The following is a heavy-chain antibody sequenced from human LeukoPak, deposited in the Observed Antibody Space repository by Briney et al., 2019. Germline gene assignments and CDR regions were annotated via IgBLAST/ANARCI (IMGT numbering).Heavy chain of an antibody. D-gene: IGHD5-12*01. CDR1: GYTFTSYD. CDR3: ARVGYSGYDYGNWFAP. J-gene: IGHJ5*02. CDR2: MNPNSGNT. Sequence: ASVKVSCKASGYTFTSYDINWVRQATGQGLEWMGWMNPNSGNTGYAQKFQGRVTITRNTSISTAYMELSSLRSEDTAVYYCARVGYSGYDYGNWFAPWGQGTLVTVSS. V-gene: IGHV1-8*03.